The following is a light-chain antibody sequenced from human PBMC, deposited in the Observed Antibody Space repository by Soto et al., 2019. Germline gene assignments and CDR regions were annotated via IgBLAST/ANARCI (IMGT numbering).Light chain of an antibody. CDR2: DAS. CDR3: QQYNSLWT. J-gene: IGKJ1*01. V-gene: IGKV1-5*01. Sequence: DIQMTQSPSTLSASVGDRVTITGRASQSISSWLAWYQQKPGKAPKLLIYDASSLESGVPSRFSGSGSGTEFTLTISSLQPDDFATYYCQQYNSLWTFGQGTNVDIK. CDR1: QSISSW.